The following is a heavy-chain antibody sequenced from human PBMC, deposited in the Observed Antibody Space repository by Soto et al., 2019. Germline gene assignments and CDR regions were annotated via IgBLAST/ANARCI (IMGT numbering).Heavy chain of an antibody. CDR2: IIPIFGTA. CDR3: ARDLPQRITIFGVVRGYYYYGMDV. Sequence: ASVKVSCKASGGTFSSYAISWVRQAPGQGLEWMGGIIPIFGTANYAQKFQGRVTITADESTSTAYMELSSLRSEDTAVYYCARDLPQRITIFGVVRGYYYYGMDVWGQGTTVTVSS. J-gene: IGHJ6*02. CDR1: GGTFSSYA. V-gene: IGHV1-69*13. D-gene: IGHD3-3*01.